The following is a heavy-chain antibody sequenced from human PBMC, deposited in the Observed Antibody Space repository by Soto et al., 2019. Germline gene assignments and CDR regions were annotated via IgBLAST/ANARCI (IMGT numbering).Heavy chain of an antibody. CDR2: INPSGGST. D-gene: IGHD3-16*02. CDR1: GYTLTNYY. CDR3: ARAGLRLGELSHLDY. Sequence: ASVKVSCKASGYTLTNYYMNWVRQAPRQGLEWMGIINPSGGSTSYAQKFQGRVTMSRDTSTSTVYMELISLTSEDTAVYYCARAGLRLGELSHLDYWGQGTLVTVSS. V-gene: IGHV1-46*01. J-gene: IGHJ4*02.